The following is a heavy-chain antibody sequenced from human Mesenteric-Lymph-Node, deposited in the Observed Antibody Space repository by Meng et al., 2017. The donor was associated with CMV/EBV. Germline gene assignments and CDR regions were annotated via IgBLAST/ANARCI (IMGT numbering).Heavy chain of an antibody. D-gene: IGHD2-2*01. CDR1: GFSISSYY. CDR2: ITHSGST. Sequence: AESLSLSCTVSGFSISSYYLRWIRQTPGKGLEWIEEITHSGSTNYNPSLKSRVTIALDTSNNQFSHKQNSVTAADTAVYFCARGTGLCCSTSCYYRYWYFDLWGRGTLVTVSS. V-gene: IGHV4-34*01. J-gene: IGHJ2*01. CDR3: ARGTGLCCSTSCYYRYWYFDL.